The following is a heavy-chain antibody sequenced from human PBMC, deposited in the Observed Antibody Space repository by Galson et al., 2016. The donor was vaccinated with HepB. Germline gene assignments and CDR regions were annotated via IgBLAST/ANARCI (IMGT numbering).Heavy chain of an antibody. CDR1: GFSLTTKTMR. CDR3: ARMHGRNYWYFDY. D-gene: IGHD2-15*01. V-gene: IGHV2-70*04. CDR2: IDWDDDK. J-gene: IGHJ4*02. Sequence: PALVKPTQTLTLTCTFSGFSLTTKTMRMAWIRQPPGKALEWLARIDWDDDKFYTTSLKTRLAISKDTSKNQVVLSMTNMDPVDTGTYYCARMHGRNYWYFDYWGQGILVTVSS.